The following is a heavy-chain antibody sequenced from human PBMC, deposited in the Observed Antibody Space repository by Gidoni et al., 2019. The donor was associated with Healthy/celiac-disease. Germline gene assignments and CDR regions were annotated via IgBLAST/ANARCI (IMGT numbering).Heavy chain of an antibody. CDR1: GFTFDDYA. V-gene: IGHV3-9*01. D-gene: IGHD1-26*01. CDR3: AKDIGPLPSGLNWFDP. CDR2: ISWNSGSI. Sequence: EVQLVESGGGLVQPGRSLRLSCAASGFTFDDYAMHWVRQAPGKGLEWVSGISWNSGSIGYADSVKGRFTISRDNAKNSLYLQMNSLRAEDTALYYCAKDIGPLPSGLNWFDPWGQGTLVTVSS. J-gene: IGHJ5*02.